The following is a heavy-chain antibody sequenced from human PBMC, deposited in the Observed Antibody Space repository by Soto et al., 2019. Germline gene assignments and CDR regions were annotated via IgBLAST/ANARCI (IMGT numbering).Heavy chain of an antibody. CDR2: ISAYNGNT. J-gene: IGHJ3*02. CDR1: GYTFTSYG. V-gene: IGHV1-18*01. CDR3: ARQFWSGYYKASDAFDI. Sequence: DSVKTSSKASGYTFTSYGISWVRQAPGQGLEWMGWISAYNGNTNYAQKLQGRVTMTTDTSTSTAYMELRSLRSDDTAVYYCARQFWSGYYKASDAFDIWGQGTMVTVSS. D-gene: IGHD3-3*01.